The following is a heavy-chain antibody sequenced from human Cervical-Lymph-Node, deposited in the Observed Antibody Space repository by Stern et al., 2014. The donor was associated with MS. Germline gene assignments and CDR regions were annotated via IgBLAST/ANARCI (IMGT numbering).Heavy chain of an antibody. J-gene: IGHJ4*02. D-gene: IGHD1-26*01. V-gene: IGHV3-33*01. CDR2: IWYDGSNK. CDR3: ARGGGSWGYFDY. CDR1: GFTFSSYG. Sequence: VQLVESGGGVVQPGRSLRLSCAASGFTFSSYGMHWVRQAPGKGLEWVAVIWYDGSNKYYADSVKGRFTISRDNSKNTLYLQMNSLRAEDTAVYYCARGGGSWGYFDYWGQETLVTVSS.